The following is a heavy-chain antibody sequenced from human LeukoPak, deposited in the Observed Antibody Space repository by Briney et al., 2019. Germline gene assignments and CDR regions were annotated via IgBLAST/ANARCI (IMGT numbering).Heavy chain of an antibody. CDR1: GGTFSSNA. CDR3: ARDRGDCSGGSCYSYYYGMDV. D-gene: IGHD2-15*01. J-gene: IGHJ6*02. CDR2: IIPIPGIA. V-gene: IGHV1-69*04. Sequence: SVKVSCKASGGTFSSNAISWVRQAPGQGLEWMGRIIPIPGIANYAQKFKGRVTITADKSTSTAYMELSSLRSEDTAVYYCARDRGDCSGGSCYSYYYGMDVWGQGTTVTVSS.